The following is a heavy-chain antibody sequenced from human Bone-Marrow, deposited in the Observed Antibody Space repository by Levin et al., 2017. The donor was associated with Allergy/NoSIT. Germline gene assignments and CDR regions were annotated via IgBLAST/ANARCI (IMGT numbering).Heavy chain of an antibody. D-gene: IGHD2-21*02. V-gene: IGHV3-23*01. CDR3: ARSVVVTAIYHN. Sequence: PGGSLRLSCAASGFIFNNYAMNWVRQAPGKGLEWVSAITASGGNTYYADSVKGRFTISRDNSKNTLYLQMNSLRAEDTAVYFCARSVVVTAIYHNWGQGTLVTVSS. CDR1: GFIFNNYA. J-gene: IGHJ4*02. CDR2: ITASGGNT.